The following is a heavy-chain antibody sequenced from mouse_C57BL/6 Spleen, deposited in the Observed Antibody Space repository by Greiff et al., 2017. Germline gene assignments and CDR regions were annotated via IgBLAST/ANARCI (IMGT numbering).Heavy chain of an antibody. J-gene: IGHJ2*01. Sequence: QVTLKESGPGILQPSQTLSLTCSFSGFSLSTFGMGVGWIRQPSGKGLEWLAHIWWDDDKYYNPALKSRLTISKDTSKNQVFLKIANVDTADTATYYCARNPHYYGNSYFDYWGQGTTLTVSS. D-gene: IGHD2-1*01. CDR3: ARNPHYYGNSYFDY. CDR2: IWWDDDK. CDR1: GFSLSTFGMG. V-gene: IGHV8-8*01.